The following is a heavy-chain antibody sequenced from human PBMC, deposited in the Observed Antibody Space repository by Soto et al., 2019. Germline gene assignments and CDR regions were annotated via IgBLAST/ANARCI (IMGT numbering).Heavy chain of an antibody. V-gene: IGHV3-23*01. CDR3: AKLGSSSWSPHYYFDY. CDR2: ITNDGSDT. D-gene: IGHD2-2*01. CDR1: GFTFNDYA. Sequence: EVQLLESGGALVQPGGSLRLSCAASGFTFNDYAMGWVRQAAGTGLEWISAITNDGSDTSYLDSVKGRFTISRDNSKNTLYLQMSSLRAEDTAIYYCAKLGSSSWSPHYYFDYWGQGTLVTVSS. J-gene: IGHJ4*02.